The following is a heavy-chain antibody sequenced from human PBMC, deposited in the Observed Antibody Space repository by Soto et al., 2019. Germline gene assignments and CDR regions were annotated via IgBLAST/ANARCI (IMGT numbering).Heavy chain of an antibody. CDR1: GGSISDYY. Sequence: SETLSLTCTVSGGSISDYYWSWIRQPPGKGLEWIGYIYYSGTTNYSPSLKSRVTISVDTSKNQFSLELSSVTAADTAVYYCARRYGGTFDYWGQGTLVTVSS. CDR3: ARRYGGTFDY. CDR2: IYYSGTT. J-gene: IGHJ4*02. V-gene: IGHV4-59*08. D-gene: IGHD2-15*01.